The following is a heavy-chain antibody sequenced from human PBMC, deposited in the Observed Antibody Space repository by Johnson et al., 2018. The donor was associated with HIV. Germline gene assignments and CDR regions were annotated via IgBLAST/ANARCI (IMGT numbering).Heavy chain of an antibody. V-gene: IGHV3-9*01. Sequence: VQLVESGGGVVRPGGSLRLSCAASGFTFDDYAMHWVRQAPGKGLEWVSGISWNSGRIGYADSVKGRFTISRDNAKNSLYLQMNSLRAEDTAVYYCARGKKQWLDEDAFDIWGQGTMVTVSS. J-gene: IGHJ3*02. CDR3: ARGKKQWLDEDAFDI. CDR1: GFTFDDYA. D-gene: IGHD6-19*01. CDR2: ISWNSGRI.